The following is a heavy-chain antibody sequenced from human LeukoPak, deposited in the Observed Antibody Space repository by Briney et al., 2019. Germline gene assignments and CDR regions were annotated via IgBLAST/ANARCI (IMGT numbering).Heavy chain of an antibody. D-gene: IGHD5-18*01. V-gene: IGHV1-69*04. CDR3: ARARYSYGRFGYYGMDV. CDR2: IIPILGIA. Sequence: AASVKVSCKASGGTFSSYAISWVRQAPGQGLEWMGRIIPILGIANYAQKFQGRVTITADKSTSTAYMELSSLRSEDTAVYYCARARYSYGRFGYYGMDVWGQGTTVTVSS. J-gene: IGHJ6*02. CDR1: GGTFSSYA.